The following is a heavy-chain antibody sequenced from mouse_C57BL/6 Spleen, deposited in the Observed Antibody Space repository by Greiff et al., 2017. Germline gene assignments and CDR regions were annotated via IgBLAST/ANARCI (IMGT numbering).Heavy chain of an antibody. V-gene: IGHV1-82*01. CDR3: ASPITTVVSPFDY. D-gene: IGHD1-1*01. CDR1: GYAFSSSW. Sequence: VQLQQSGPELVKPGASVKISCKASGYAFSSSWMNWVKQRPGKGLEWIGRIYPGDGDTNYNGKFKGKATLTADKSSSTAYMQLSSLTSEDSAVYCCASPITTVVSPFDYWGQGTTLTVSS. CDR2: IYPGDGDT. J-gene: IGHJ2*01.